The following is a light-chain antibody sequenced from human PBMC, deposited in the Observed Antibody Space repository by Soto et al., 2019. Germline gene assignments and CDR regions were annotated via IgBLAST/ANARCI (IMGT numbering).Light chain of an antibody. Sequence: VVTHSVGTLSLYPGERATLSCRASQSVSSSFLAWYQQKVGQAPRLLIYGASTRATGIPARFSGSGSGTDFTLTISSLEPEDFAVYYCQQRSNWPPLTFGQGTRLEIK. CDR1: QSVSSSF. CDR3: QQRSNWPPLT. V-gene: IGKV3D-20*02. J-gene: IGKJ5*01. CDR2: GAS.